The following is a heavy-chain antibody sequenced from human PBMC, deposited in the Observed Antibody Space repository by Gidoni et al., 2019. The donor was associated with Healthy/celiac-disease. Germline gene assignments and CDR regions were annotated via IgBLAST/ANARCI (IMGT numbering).Heavy chain of an antibody. CDR2: IYYSGIT. D-gene: IGHD3-3*01. CDR1: GGSISSSSYY. Sequence: QLPRQESGPGLVTPSGPVSLTCTVSGGSISSSSYYWGWIRQPPGKGLEWIGSIYYSGITYYNPSLKSRVTISVDTSKKQFSLKLSSVTAADTAVYYCASTGDFLEWLLYDYWGQGTLVTVSS. J-gene: IGHJ4*02. CDR3: ASTGDFLEWLLYDY. V-gene: IGHV4-39*01.